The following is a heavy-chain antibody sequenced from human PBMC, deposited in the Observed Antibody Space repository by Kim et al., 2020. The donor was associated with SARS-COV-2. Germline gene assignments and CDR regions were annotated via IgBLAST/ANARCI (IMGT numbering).Heavy chain of an antibody. D-gene: IGHD6-19*01. CDR1: GFALSDSV. CDR2: ISTDGHNR. J-gene: IGHJ5*02. CDR3: AKEVGSSGSAGYFDP. V-gene: IGHV3-30*04. Sequence: GGSLRLSCSVSGFALSDSVIHWVRQAPGKGLAWLTLISTDGHNRPYADSVKGRFTISRDTSTNTVFLDMSSLRTDDMGVYYCAKEVGSSGSAGYFDPWGQGTPVTVSS.